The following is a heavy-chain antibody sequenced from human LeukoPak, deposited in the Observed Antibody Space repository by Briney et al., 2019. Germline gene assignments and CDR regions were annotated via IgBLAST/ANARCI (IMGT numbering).Heavy chain of an antibody. CDR2: ISAYNGNT. J-gene: IGHJ4*02. V-gene: IGHV1-18*01. D-gene: IGHD1-26*01. CDR1: GYTFTNYG. Sequence: GASVKVSCKASGYTFTNYGISWVRRAPGQGLEWMGRISAYNGNTNYAQKFQGRITMTTETSTSTAYMELRSLRSDDTAVYYCAKLVIDSGKPEDFWGQGTLVTVSS. CDR3: AKLVIDSGKPEDF.